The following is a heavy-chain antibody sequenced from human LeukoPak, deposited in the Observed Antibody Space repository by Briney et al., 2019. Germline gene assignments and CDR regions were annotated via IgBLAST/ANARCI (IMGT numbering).Heavy chain of an antibody. D-gene: IGHD2-8*01. CDR3: ARVLDIVLMVYAMDY. CDR1: GYTFAGYY. CDR2: INPNSGGT. V-gene: IGHV1-2*02. J-gene: IGHJ4*02. Sequence: ASVKVSCKASGYTFAGYYMHWVRQAPAQGLEWMGWINPNSGGTNYAQKYQGRVTMTRDTSISTAYMELSRLRSDDTAVYYCARVLDIVLMVYAMDYWGQGTLVTVSS.